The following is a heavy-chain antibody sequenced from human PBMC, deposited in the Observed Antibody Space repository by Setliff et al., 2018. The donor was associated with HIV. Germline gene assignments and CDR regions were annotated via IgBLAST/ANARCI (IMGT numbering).Heavy chain of an antibody. CDR2: IRSKTYSAAT. V-gene: IGHV3-49*04. CDR1: GFTIGDYA. Sequence: SLRLSCTASGFTIGDYAMSWVRQAPGKGLEWVGFIRSKTYSAATTYAASVKGRFSISRDDSKSIAYLQMNSLKTEDTAVYYCAREQGFRADFDYWGQGTLVTVSS. D-gene: IGHD3-10*01. J-gene: IGHJ4*02. CDR3: AREQGFRADFDY.